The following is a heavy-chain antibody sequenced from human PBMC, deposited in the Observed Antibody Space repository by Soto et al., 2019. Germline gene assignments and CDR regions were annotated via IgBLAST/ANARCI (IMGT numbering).Heavy chain of an antibody. J-gene: IGHJ6*02. V-gene: IGHV4-39*01. D-gene: IGHD2-21*02. CDR1: GGSISSSSSY. CDR2: IFYSGST. CDR3: AIQFCGGDCYSPSLLYYYGFDV. Sequence: SETLSLTCTVSGGSISSSSSYWGWIRQPPGKGLEWIGSIFYSGSTYYNPSLKSRVTISVNTSKNHFSLRLNSVTAADTAFYYCAIQFCGGDCYSPSLLYYYGFDVWGQGTTVT.